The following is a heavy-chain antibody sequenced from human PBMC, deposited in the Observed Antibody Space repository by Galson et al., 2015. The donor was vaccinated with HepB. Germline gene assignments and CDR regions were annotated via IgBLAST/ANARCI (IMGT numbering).Heavy chain of an antibody. CDR3: ASVSSGWYYF. Sequence: SLRLSCAASGFSFSRYGMQWVRQAPGKGLEWVAVIWYDGSNKDYADSVKGRFTISRGNSKNTLYLQMNSLRAEDTAVYYCASVSSGWYYFGGQGTLVTVSS. D-gene: IGHD6-19*01. CDR2: IWYDGSNK. V-gene: IGHV3-33*01. CDR1: GFSFSRYG. J-gene: IGHJ4*02.